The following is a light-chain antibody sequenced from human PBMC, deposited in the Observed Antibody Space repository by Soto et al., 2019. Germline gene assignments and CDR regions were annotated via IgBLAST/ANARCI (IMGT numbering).Light chain of an antibody. CDR1: QSLVPSDGNTY. J-gene: IGKJ5*01. CDR2: KIS. V-gene: IGKV2-24*01. Sequence: VMTQTPLSSPVTLGQPASISCRSSQSLVPSDGNTYLSWLQQRPGQPPRLLIYKISERFSGVPDRFSGSGAGTDFTLKISRVEAEDVWVYYCMQATQFPITFGQGTRLEVK. CDR3: MQATQFPIT.